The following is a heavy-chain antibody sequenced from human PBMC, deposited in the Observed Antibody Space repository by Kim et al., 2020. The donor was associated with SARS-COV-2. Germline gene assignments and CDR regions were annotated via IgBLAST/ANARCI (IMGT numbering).Heavy chain of an antibody. V-gene: IGHV3-23*01. J-gene: IGHJ4*02. D-gene: IGHD3-22*01. CDR3: ARGQYYYDSSGYFYFGY. Sequence: VKGRFTISRDNSKNTLYLQMNSLRAEDTAVYYCARGQYYYDSSGYFYFGYWGQGTLVTVSS.